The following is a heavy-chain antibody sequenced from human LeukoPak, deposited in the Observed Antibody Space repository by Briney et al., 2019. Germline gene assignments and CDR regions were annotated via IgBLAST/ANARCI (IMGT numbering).Heavy chain of an antibody. Sequence: ASVKVSCKASGYTITSYDINWVRQATGQGLEWMGWMNPNSGNTGYAQKFQGRVTMTRNTSISTAYMELSSLRSEDTAVYYCARLASSSWPLYYYYGLDVWGQGTTVTVSS. CDR3: ARLASSSWPLYYYYGLDV. J-gene: IGHJ6*02. D-gene: IGHD6-13*01. CDR1: GYTITSYD. CDR2: MNPNSGNT. V-gene: IGHV1-8*01.